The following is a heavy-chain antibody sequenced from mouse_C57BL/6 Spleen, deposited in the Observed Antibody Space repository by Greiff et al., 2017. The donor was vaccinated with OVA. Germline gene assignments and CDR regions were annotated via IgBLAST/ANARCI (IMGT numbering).Heavy chain of an antibody. J-gene: IGHJ2*01. V-gene: IGHV1-74*01. D-gene: IGHD3-2*02. CDR2: IHPSDSDT. CDR3: AITGTAQATDDY. CDR1: GYTFTSYW. Sequence: QVHVKQPGAELVKPGASVKVSCKASGYTFTSYWMHWVKQRPGQGLEWIGRIHPSDSDTNYNQKFKGKATLTVDKSSSTAYMQLSSLTSEDSAVYYCAITGTAQATDDYWGQGTTLTVSS.